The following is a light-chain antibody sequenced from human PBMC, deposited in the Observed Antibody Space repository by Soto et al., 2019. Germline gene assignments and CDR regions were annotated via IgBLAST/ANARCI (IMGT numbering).Light chain of an antibody. Sequence: IVMTQSPLSLPVTPGESASISCMSSQSLLHSNGYSYLDWYLQKPGQSPLLLISLAYYRDSGVHDRFSGSGSGTDFPLKISRVEADDVGLYYCMQALQTPTYTFGQGPQRE. J-gene: IGKJ2*01. CDR2: LAY. CDR3: MQALQTPTYT. CDR1: QSLLHSNGYSY. V-gene: IGKV2-28*01.